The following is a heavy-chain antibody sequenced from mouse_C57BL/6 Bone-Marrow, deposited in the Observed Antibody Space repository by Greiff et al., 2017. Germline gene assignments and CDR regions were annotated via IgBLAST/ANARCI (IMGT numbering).Heavy chain of an antibody. CDR3: TVIPGAY. J-gene: IGHJ3*01. CDR1: GFNIKDDY. D-gene: IGHD2-1*01. V-gene: IGHV14-4*01. Sequence: VQLQQSGAELVRPGASVKLSCTASGFNIKDDYMHWVKQRPEQGLEWIGWIDPENGDTEYASKFQGKATITADTSSNTAYLQLSSLPSEDTAGYYCTVIPGAYWGQGTLVTVSA. CDR2: IDPENGDT.